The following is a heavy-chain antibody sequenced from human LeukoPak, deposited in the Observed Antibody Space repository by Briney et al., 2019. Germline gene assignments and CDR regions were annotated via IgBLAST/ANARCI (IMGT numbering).Heavy chain of an antibody. J-gene: IGHJ4*02. Sequence: GGSLRLSCAASGFTFSSYWMNWVRQAPGKGLEWVANIKEDESEKYYVDSVKGRFTISRDNAKNSLYLQMNSLRAEDTAVYYCARVGLYSGSYYGYWGQGTLVTVSS. CDR3: ARVGLYSGSYYGY. CDR2: IKEDESEK. CDR1: GFTFSSYW. V-gene: IGHV3-7*01. D-gene: IGHD1-26*01.